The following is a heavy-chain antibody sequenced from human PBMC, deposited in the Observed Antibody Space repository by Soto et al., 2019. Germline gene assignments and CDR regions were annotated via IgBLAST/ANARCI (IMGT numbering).Heavy chain of an antibody. CDR3: ARTDSFDM. J-gene: IGHJ3*02. Sequence: HPGGSLRLSCAASTISFSSFSMNWVRQAPGKGLEWVSYISNTGGTIYYADSVKGRFTVSRDSARNSLYLQMNSLRAEDTAVYYCARTDSFDMWGQGTMVTVSS. CDR1: TISFSSFS. V-gene: IGHV3-48*01. CDR2: ISNTGGTI.